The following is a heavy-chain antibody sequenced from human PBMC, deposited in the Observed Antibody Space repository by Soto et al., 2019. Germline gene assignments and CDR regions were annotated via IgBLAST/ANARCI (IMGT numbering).Heavy chain of an antibody. J-gene: IGHJ4*02. V-gene: IGHV4-34*01. CDR2: INHSEIT. Sequence: QVQLQQWGAGLLKPSETLSLTCAVYGGSFSGYYWSWIRQPPGKGLEWIGEINHSEITDYNPSLKSRITIPVDTSKNQFTLKLSSMTAADPAVYYCARGGMDSYAPKKFGYWGQGTLVTVSS. CDR1: GGSFSGYY. CDR3: ARGGMDSYAPKKFGY. D-gene: IGHD5-18*01.